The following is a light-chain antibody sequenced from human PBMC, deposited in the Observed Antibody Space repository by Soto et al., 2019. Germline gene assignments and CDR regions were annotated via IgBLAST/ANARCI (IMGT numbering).Light chain of an antibody. V-gene: IGKV3-15*01. CDR3: QQYNNWPPGRT. J-gene: IGKJ1*01. Sequence: EIVITQSPVTLSLSPGERATLSCRASESVSSNLAWYQQKPGQAPRLLIYDASTRATGIPARFSGGGSGTEFPLTISSLQSEDFAVYYCQQYNNWPPGRTFGQGTKVEIK. CDR1: ESVSSN. CDR2: DAS.